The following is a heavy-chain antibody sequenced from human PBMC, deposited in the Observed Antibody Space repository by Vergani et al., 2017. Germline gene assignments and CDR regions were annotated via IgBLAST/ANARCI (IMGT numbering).Heavy chain of an antibody. V-gene: IGHV3-7*03. J-gene: IGHJ4*02. D-gene: IGHD3-22*01. CDR2: ISPDGSAT. Sequence: EVQLVESGGGLVQPGGSLRLSCAASGFSLSRFWMSWVRQAPEKGLEWVAHISPDGSATSYVDSVKGRFTISRDNTKNSLYLQMNSLRAEDMALYYCAKSDYYDSSGSLDYWGQGTLVTVSS. CDR3: AKSDYYDSSGSLDY. CDR1: GFSLSRFW.